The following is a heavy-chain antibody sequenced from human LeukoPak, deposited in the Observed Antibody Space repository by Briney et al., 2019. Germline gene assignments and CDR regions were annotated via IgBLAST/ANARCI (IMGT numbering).Heavy chain of an antibody. J-gene: IGHJ4*02. V-gene: IGHV3-15*07. Sequence: GGSLRLSCAASGFSFSDAWMNWVRQAPGKGLEWVGHIRSKADGGTPDYIAPVKGRFTISRDDSKNTLYLQMSNLNTEDTAMYYCSTDGRLTGRHGSFDSWGQGTLVTVSS. CDR1: GFSFSDAW. CDR2: IRSKADGGTP. CDR3: STDGRLTGRHGSFDS. D-gene: IGHD1-20*01.